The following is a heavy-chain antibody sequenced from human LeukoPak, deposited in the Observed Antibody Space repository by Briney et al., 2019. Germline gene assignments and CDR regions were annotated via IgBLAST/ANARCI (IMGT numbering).Heavy chain of an antibody. J-gene: IGHJ5*02. Sequence: ASVKVSCKASGYTFTSYGISWVRQAPGQGLEWMGWINPNSGGTNYAQKFQGRVTMTRDTSISTAYMELSRLRSDDTAVYYCARDGIRFLEWLGGWFDPWGQGTLVTVSS. V-gene: IGHV1-2*02. CDR1: GYTFTSYG. CDR2: INPNSGGT. CDR3: ARDGIRFLEWLGGWFDP. D-gene: IGHD3-3*01.